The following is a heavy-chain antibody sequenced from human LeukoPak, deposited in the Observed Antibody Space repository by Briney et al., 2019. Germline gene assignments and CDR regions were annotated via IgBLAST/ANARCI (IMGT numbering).Heavy chain of an antibody. CDR2: IYYSGST. Sequence: SETLSLTCSISGDSISTYYWGWIRQPPGKGLEWIGSIYYSGSTYYNPSLKSRVTISVDTSKNQFSLKLSSVTAADTAVYYCARFLGNYVNYWGQGTLVTVSS. J-gene: IGHJ4*02. V-gene: IGHV4-39*01. CDR1: GDSISTYY. CDR3: ARFLGNYVNY.